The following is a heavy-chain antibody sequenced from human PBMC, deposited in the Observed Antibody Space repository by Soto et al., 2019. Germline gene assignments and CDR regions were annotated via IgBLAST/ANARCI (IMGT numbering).Heavy chain of an antibody. J-gene: IGHJ4*02. V-gene: IGHV3-7*01. CDR3: AREGIGEFGF. CDR1: GFTFNSFW. CDR2: INQDGGER. D-gene: IGHD3-10*01. Sequence: EVELVESGGGLVQPGGSLRLSCAASGFTFNSFWMTWVRQAPGKGLECVAHINQDGGERYYVDSVKGRFTISRDNAKNSLYLQMNGLRCEGTAVYYCAREGIGEFGFWGQGTLVTVSS.